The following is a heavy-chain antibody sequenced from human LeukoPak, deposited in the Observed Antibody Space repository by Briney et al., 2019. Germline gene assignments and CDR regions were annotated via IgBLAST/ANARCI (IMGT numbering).Heavy chain of an antibody. J-gene: IGHJ1*01. Sequence: PGRSLRLSCAASGFTFSSYGMHWVRQAPGKGLEWVAVISYDGSNKYYADSVKGRFTISRDNSKNTLYLQMNSLRAEDTAVYYCAKDRPLECSSTSCFAEYFQHWGQGTLVTVSS. V-gene: IGHV3-30*18. CDR1: GFTFSSYG. CDR2: ISYDGSNK. D-gene: IGHD2-2*01. CDR3: AKDRPLECSSTSCFAEYFQH.